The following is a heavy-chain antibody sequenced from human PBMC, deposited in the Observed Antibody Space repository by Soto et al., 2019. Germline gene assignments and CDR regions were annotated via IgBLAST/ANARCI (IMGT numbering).Heavy chain of an antibody. J-gene: IGHJ6*02. Sequence: PSETLSLTXTVSGGSISSSGYYWGWIRQPPGKGLEWIGTINYSGSTYYNPSLKSRVTISVDTSKNQFSLKLSSVTAADTAVYYCARQTVTVTTKGYYYYYGMDVWGQGTTVTVSS. V-gene: IGHV4-39*01. CDR3: ARQTVTVTTKGYYYYYGMDV. D-gene: IGHD4-17*01. CDR1: GGSISSSGYY. CDR2: INYSGST.